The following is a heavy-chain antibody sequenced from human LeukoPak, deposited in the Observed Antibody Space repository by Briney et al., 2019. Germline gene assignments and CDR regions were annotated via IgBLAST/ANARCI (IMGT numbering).Heavy chain of an antibody. V-gene: IGHV6-1*01. CDR2: TYYRSKWYN. CDR1: GDSVSSNSAA. D-gene: IGHD6-19*01. Sequence: SQTLSLTCAISGDSVSSNSAAWNWIRQSPSRGLEWLGRTYYRSKWYNDYAVSVKSRITINPDTSKNQFSLQLNSVTPEDTAVYYCARDLLEYSSGWYPPYYFDYWGQGTLVTVSS. J-gene: IGHJ4*02. CDR3: ARDLLEYSSGWYPPYYFDY.